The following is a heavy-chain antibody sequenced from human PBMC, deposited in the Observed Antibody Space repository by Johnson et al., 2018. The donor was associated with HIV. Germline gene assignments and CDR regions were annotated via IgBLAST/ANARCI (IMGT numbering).Heavy chain of an antibody. Sequence: VQLVESGGGLVQPGGSLRLSCVVSGFTFSRYWMSWVRQAPGKGLEWVANIKQDGSEKYYVDSVKGRFTISRDNSKNTLYVQMNSLRAEDTAVYYCARGIQPDAFDIWGQGTMVTVSS. CDR3: ARGIQPDAFDI. J-gene: IGHJ3*02. CDR1: GFTFSRYW. CDR2: IKQDGSEK. V-gene: IGHV3-7*03. D-gene: IGHD2-2*01.